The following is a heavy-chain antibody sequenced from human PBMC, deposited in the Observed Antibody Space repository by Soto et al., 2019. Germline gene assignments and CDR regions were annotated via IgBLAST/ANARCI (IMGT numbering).Heavy chain of an antibody. V-gene: IGHV5-51*01. Sequence: PGESLKISCKGSGYRFTSYWIGWVRQMPGKGLEWMGIIYPGDSDTRYSPSFQGQVTISADKSISTAYLQWSSLKASDTAMYYCARHIGVTGNENYYYYYGMDVWGQGTTVTVSS. CDR1: GYRFTSYW. CDR3: ARHIGVTGNENYYYYYGMDV. J-gene: IGHJ6*02. CDR2: IYPGDSDT. D-gene: IGHD1-20*01.